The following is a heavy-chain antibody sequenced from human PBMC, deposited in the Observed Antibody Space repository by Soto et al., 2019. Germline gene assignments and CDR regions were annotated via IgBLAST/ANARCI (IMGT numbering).Heavy chain of an antibody. Sequence: SETLSLTCTVSGGSLGSSSYYWGWIRQSPGKGLEWIGNIYYSGNTFYNPSLKSRVTISVDTSKNQFYLHLSSVTAADTAIFYCASIAAPGTTHFDFWGQGTLVTVS. V-gene: IGHV4-39*01. CDR3: ASIAAPGTTHFDF. D-gene: IGHD6-13*01. CDR1: GGSLGSSSYY. J-gene: IGHJ4*02. CDR2: IYYSGNT.